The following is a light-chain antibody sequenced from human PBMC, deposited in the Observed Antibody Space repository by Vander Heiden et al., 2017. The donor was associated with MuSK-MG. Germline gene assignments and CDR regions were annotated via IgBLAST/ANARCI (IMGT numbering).Light chain of an antibody. CDR1: TSDVDAYIY. J-gene: IGLJ3*02. Sequence: QSALTQPRSVSGSPGQSVTISCTGTTSDVDAYIYVSWYQQHPGKAPKVIIYDVSKRPSGVPDRFSGSKSGNTASLTISGLQAEDEADDYCCSYAGSDTWGCGGGT. CDR3: CSYAGSDTWG. CDR2: DVS. V-gene: IGLV2-11*01.